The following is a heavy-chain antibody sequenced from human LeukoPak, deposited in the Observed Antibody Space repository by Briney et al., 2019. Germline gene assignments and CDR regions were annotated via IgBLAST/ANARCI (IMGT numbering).Heavy chain of an antibody. V-gene: IGHV3-21*01. CDR2: ISSSSSYI. D-gene: IGHD6-6*01. CDR3: ARDLDPSSSPFPYYFDY. CDR1: GFTFSSYS. Sequence: GGSLRLSCAASGFTFSSYSMNWVRQAPGKGLEWVSSISSSSSYIYYADSVKGRFTISRDNAKNSLYLQMNSLRAEDTAVYYCARDLDPSSSPFPYYFDYWGQGTLATVSS. J-gene: IGHJ4*02.